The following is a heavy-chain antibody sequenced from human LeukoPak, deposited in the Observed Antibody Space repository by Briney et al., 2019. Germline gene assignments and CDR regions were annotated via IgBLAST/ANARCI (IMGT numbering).Heavy chain of an antibody. V-gene: IGHV4-34*01. Sequence: SGGSLRLSCAASGFTFSSYSMNWIRQPPGKGLEWIGEINHSGSTNYNPSLKSRVTISVDTSKNQFSLKLSSVTAADTAVYYCARAIPLLLWFGELPIDYWGQGTLVTVSS. CDR3: ARAIPLLLWFGELPIDY. CDR1: GFTFSSYS. D-gene: IGHD3-10*01. J-gene: IGHJ4*02. CDR2: INHSGST.